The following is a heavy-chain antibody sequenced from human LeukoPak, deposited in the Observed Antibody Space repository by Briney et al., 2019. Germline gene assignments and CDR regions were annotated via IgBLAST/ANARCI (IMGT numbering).Heavy chain of an antibody. Sequence: GGSLRLSCAASGSTFSSYEMNWVRQAPGKGLEWVSYISSSGSTIYYADSVKGRFTISRDNAKNSLYLQMNSLRAEDTAVYYCARGSNLAATVGSYWGQGTLVTVSS. CDR1: GSTFSSYE. CDR3: ARGSNLAATVGSY. V-gene: IGHV3-48*03. CDR2: ISSSGSTI. J-gene: IGHJ4*02. D-gene: IGHD4-23*01.